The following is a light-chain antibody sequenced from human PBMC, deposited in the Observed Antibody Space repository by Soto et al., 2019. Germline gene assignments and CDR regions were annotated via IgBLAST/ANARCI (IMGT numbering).Light chain of an antibody. CDR1: SSNIGSNY. Sequence: QSVLTQPPSASGTPGQRVTISCSGSSSNIGSNYVYWYQQLPGTAPKLLIYRNNQRPSGVPDRFSGSKSGTSASLAISGLRSEDVAVYYCAAWDDSLSGAVYVFGTGTKVTVL. J-gene: IGLJ1*01. CDR2: RNN. V-gene: IGLV1-47*01. CDR3: AAWDDSLSGAVYV.